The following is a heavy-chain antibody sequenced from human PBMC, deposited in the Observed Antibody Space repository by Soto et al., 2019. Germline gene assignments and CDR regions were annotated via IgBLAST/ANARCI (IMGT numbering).Heavy chain of an antibody. CDR3: ATPIPPDY. CDR2: IYSGGST. D-gene: IGHD2-21*01. V-gene: IGHV3-53*04. Sequence: GGSLRLSCAASGFTFSSYAMHWVRQAPGKGLEWVSVIYSGGSTYYADSVKGRFTISRHNSKNTLYLQMNSLRAGDTAVYYCATPIPPDYWGQGTLVTVSS. J-gene: IGHJ4*02. CDR1: GFTFSSYA.